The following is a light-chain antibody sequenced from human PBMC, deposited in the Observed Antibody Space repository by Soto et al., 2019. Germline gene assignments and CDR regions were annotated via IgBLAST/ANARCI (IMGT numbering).Light chain of an antibody. J-gene: IGLJ2*01. V-gene: IGLV1-40*01. CDR2: GNS. Sequence: QAVVTQPPSVSGAPGQRVTISCTGSSSNIGAGYDVHWYQQLPGTAPKLLIYGNSNRPSGVPDRFSGSKSGTSASLAITGLQAEDEADYYCLSYDSSLSGPVVFGGGTQLTVL. CDR1: SSNIGAGYD. CDR3: LSYDSSLSGPVV.